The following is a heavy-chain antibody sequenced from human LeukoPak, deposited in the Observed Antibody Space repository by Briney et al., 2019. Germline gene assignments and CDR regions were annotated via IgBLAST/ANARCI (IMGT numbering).Heavy chain of an antibody. D-gene: IGHD6-19*01. J-gene: IGHJ4*02. V-gene: IGHV3-23*01. CDR1: GFTFSSYG. CDR2: ISGSGGTT. Sequence: GGSLRLSCAASGFTFSSYGMTWVRQAPGKDLEWVSTISGSGGTTYYADSVKGRFTISRDNSKNTLYLQMNSLRAEDTAVFYCAKDYSSGWFDYWGQGTLVTVSS. CDR3: AKDYSSGWFDY.